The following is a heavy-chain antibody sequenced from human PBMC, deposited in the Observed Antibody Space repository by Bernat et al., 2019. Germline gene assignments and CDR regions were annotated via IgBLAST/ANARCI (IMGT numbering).Heavy chain of an antibody. V-gene: IGHV4-34*01. J-gene: IGHJ4*02. CDR3: ARGLNHGTTDY. CDR2: INHSGST. Sequence: QVQLQQWGAGLLKPSETLSLTCAVYGGSFSGYYWSWIRQPPGKGLEWIGEINHSGSTNYKSSHKSRVTMSVDTSKNRFTLELSSVTTADAAVYYCARGLNHGTTDYWGQGALVTVSS. CDR1: GGSFSGYY. D-gene: IGHD1-1*01.